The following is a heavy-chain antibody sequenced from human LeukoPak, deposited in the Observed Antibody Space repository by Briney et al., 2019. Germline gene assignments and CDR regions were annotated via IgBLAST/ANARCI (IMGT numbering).Heavy chain of an antibody. D-gene: IGHD6-6*01. V-gene: IGHV2-70*11. CDR3: ARLYSSSSGLFDS. Sequence: SGPTLVNPTQTLTLTCTFSGFSLNTSGMCVVWIRQPPGKALEWLARIDWDDAKYYSTSLKTRLTISKGTSKNQVVLTMTNMDPVDTATYYCARLYSSSSGLFDSWGQGTLVTVSS. CDR2: IDWDDAK. J-gene: IGHJ4*02. CDR1: GFSLNTSGMC.